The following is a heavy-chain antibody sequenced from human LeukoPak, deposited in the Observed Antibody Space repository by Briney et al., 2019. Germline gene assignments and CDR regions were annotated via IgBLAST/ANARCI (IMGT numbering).Heavy chain of an antibody. CDR1: GFTFSSYA. CDR3: AKDHSYYGSGPEDAFDI. Sequence: PGGSLRLSCATSGFTFSSYAMSWVRQAPGKGLEWVSAISGSGGSTYYADSVKGRFTISRDNSKNTLYLQMNSLRAEDTAVYYCAKDHSYYGSGPEDAFDIWGQGTMVTVSS. CDR2: ISGSGGST. J-gene: IGHJ3*02. D-gene: IGHD3-10*01. V-gene: IGHV3-23*01.